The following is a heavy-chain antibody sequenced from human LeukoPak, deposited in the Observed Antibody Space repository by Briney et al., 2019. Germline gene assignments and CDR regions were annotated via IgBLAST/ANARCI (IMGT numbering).Heavy chain of an antibody. Sequence: PGRSLRLSCAPSGFTFRDYDMHWVRQPPGRGLEWVSAIGIGDDTHYPDSVKARFTISRGNVKNSLYLQMSSLRDGDTAMYYCVRGGIRVSGIDAFDIWGQGTMVTVSS. CDR1: GFTFRDYD. D-gene: IGHD3-10*01. CDR2: IGIGDDT. J-gene: IGHJ3*02. CDR3: VRGGIRVSGIDAFDI. V-gene: IGHV3-13*01.